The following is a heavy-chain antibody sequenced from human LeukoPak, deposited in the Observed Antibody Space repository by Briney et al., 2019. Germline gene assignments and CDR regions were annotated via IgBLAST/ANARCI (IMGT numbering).Heavy chain of an antibody. CDR1: GGSFSGYY. CDR3: PREPYYYESSGSTAP. J-gene: IGHJ5*02. V-gene: IGHV4-34*01. CDR2: IYHSGST. Sequence: TSETLSLTCAVYGGSFSGYYWSWIRQPPGKGLEWIARIYHSGSTYYNSSLKSRVTMSVDTSKNQFSLKLSSVTAADTAVYYCPREPYYYESSGSTAPWGQGTLVTVSS. D-gene: IGHD3-22*01.